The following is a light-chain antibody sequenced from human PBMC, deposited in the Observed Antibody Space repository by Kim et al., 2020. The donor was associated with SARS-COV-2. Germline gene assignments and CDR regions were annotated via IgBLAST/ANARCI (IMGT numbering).Light chain of an antibody. V-gene: IGLV1-36*01. CDR3: AAWDDSLTAWV. Sequence: SVLTQPPSVSEAPRQRVTISCSGSSTNIGKNAVNWYQQLPGKAPKLLIYYDNLLPSGVSDRFSGSKSGTSASLAISGLQSEDEADYYCAAWDDSLTAWVFGGGTQLTVL. CDR1: STNIGKNA. J-gene: IGLJ3*02. CDR2: YDN.